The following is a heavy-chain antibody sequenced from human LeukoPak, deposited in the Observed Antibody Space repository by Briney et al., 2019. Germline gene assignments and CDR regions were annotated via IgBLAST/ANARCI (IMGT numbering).Heavy chain of an antibody. CDR1: RGSTTGYY. J-gene: IGHJ4*02. V-gene: IGHV4-59*08. D-gene: IGHD6-19*01. Sequence: PSETLSLTCTVSRGSTTGYYWSWVPQPPGKELEWIGYVYVQNSEYTSYNPSLKSRVSISFDTSKNQFSLSLTAVTAADTAVYYCARNWGSGGSYLFDYWGQGTLVSVSS. CDR3: ARNWGSGGSYLFDY. CDR2: VYVQNSEYT.